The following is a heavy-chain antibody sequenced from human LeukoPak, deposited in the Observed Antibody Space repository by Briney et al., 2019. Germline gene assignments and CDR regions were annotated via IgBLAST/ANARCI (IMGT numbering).Heavy chain of an antibody. CDR2: IYTSGST. D-gene: IGHD3-22*01. CDR1: GGSISSGSYY. CDR3: ASTRYDSSGYYHYYFDY. J-gene: IGHJ4*02. V-gene: IGHV4-61*02. Sequence: SETLSLTCTVSGGSISSGSYYWSWIRQPAGKGLEWIGRIYTSGSTNYNPSLKSRVTVSVDTSKNQFSLKLSSVTAADTAVYYCASTRYDSSGYYHYYFDYWGQGTLVTVSS.